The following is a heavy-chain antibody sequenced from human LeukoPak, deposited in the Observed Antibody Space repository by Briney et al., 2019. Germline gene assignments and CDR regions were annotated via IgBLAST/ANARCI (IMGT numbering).Heavy chain of an antibody. CDR1: GFTFSDYD. CDR2: ISSSSSYI. V-gene: IGHV3-11*06. CDR3: ARCMTIFGVVICAFDI. J-gene: IGHJ3*02. Sequence: GGSLRLSCAASGFTFSDYDMSWIRQAPGKGLEWVSSISSSSSYIYHADSLKGRFTISRDNAKNSLYLQMNSLRAEDTAVYYCARCMTIFGVVICAFDIWGQGTMVTVSS. D-gene: IGHD3-3*01.